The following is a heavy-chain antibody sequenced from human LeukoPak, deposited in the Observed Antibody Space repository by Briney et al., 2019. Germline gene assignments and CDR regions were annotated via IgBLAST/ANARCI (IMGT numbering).Heavy chain of an antibody. D-gene: IGHD6-19*01. CDR2: IYHSGST. Sequence: SETLSLTCTISGYSISSGYYWGWIRQPPGKGLEWIGSIYHSGSTYYNPSLKSRVTISLDTSENQFSLKLSSVTAADTAVYYCARDLYSSGGGYFDYWGQGTLVTVSS. CDR1: GYSISSGYY. J-gene: IGHJ4*02. CDR3: ARDLYSSGGGYFDY. V-gene: IGHV4-38-2*02.